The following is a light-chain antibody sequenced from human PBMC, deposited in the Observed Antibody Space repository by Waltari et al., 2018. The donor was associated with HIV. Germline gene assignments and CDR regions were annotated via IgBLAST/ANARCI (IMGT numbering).Light chain of an antibody. V-gene: IGLV3-21*02. Sequence: SYVLTQPPSVSVAPGQTAMITCGGNNIGCNTVQWYQQQPGQAPIMVIYDGAERPAGIPERFAGSNSGNTATLTISRVEAGDEADYCCQVWDGNSDHQVFGGGTKLTVL. J-gene: IGLJ3*02. CDR2: DGA. CDR1: NIGCNT. CDR3: QVWDGNSDHQV.